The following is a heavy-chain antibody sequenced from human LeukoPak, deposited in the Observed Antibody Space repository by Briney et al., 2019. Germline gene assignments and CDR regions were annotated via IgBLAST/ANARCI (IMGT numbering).Heavy chain of an antibody. CDR3: ARGGSGLPN. CDR2: IRYDGSNK. V-gene: IGHV3-30*02. J-gene: IGHJ4*02. Sequence: GGSLRLSCTASGFNFSNYVMHWVRQAPGKGLEWVAFIRYDGSNKYYADSVKGRFTISRDNSKNTLYLQMNSLRAEDTAVYYCARGGSGLPNWGQGTLVTVSS. CDR1: GFNFSNYV. D-gene: IGHD6-19*01.